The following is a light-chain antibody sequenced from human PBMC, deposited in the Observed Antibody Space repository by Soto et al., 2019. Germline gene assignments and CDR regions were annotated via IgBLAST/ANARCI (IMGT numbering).Light chain of an antibody. V-gene: IGKV3-20*01. CDR1: QNVNDN. Sequence: EIVMTQSPATLSVPPGERANLSCRASQNVNDNLAWYQQKPGQAPRLLIYGASNRATGIPDRFSGSGSGTDFTLTIRRLEPEDFAVYYCQQYGSSGTFGQGTKVDI. CDR3: QQYGSSGT. J-gene: IGKJ1*01. CDR2: GAS.